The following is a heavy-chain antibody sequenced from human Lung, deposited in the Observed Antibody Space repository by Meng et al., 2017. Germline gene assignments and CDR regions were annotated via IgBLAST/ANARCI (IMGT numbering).Heavy chain of an antibody. Sequence: QTQLQQWGAGLLKPSRTPSLPCVVSGGSFSDYYWSWIRQPPGKGLEWIGEINHSGSTNYNPSLESRATISVDTSQNNLSLKLSSVTAADSAVYYCARGPTTMAHDFDYWGQGTLVTVAS. V-gene: IGHV4-34*01. CDR2: INHSGST. CDR1: GGSFSDYY. CDR3: ARGPTTMAHDFDY. D-gene: IGHD4-11*01. J-gene: IGHJ4*02.